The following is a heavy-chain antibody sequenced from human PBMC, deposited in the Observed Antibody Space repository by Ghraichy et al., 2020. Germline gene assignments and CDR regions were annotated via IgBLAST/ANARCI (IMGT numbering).Heavy chain of an antibody. Sequence: GSLRLSCAASGITFTNAWMSWVRQAPGKGLEWVGRIKSKTDGGTTDYAAPVKGRFTISRDDSKNTLYLQMNSLRTEDAAVYYCTTDRVYYDYVWESYRPVDHWGQGTLGTVSS. CDR3: TTDRVYYDYVWESYRPVDH. J-gene: IGHJ4*02. D-gene: IGHD3-16*02. CDR1: GITFTNAW. CDR2: IKSKTDGGTT. V-gene: IGHV3-15*01.